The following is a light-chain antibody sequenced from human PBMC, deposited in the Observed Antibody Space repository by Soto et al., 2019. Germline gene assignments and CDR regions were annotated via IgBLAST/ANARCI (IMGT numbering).Light chain of an antibody. V-gene: IGKV4-1*01. J-gene: IGKJ2*01. CDR2: WAS. Sequence: DIMMTQSPDSLAVSLGESATINCKSSQSVLYSSNNKNYLTWYQQKPGQPPKLLIYWASTRESGVPDRFSGSGSGTDFTLTISSLQAEDLAVYYCQQYYNTPYTFGQGTKLEIK. CDR1: QSVLYSSNNKNY. CDR3: QQYYNTPYT.